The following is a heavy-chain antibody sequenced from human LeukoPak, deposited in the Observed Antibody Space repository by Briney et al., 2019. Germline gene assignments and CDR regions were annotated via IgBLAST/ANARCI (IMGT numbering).Heavy chain of an antibody. J-gene: IGHJ5*02. Sequence: SETLSLTCTVSGGSISSSSYYWGWIRQPPGKGLEWIGSIYYSGSTYYNPSLKSRVTISVDTSKNHFSLKLSSVTAADTAVYYCARPRGVRGPRTNWFDPWGQGTLVTVSS. V-gene: IGHV4-39*01. D-gene: IGHD3-10*01. CDR1: GGSISSSSYY. CDR2: IYYSGST. CDR3: ARPRGVRGPRTNWFDP.